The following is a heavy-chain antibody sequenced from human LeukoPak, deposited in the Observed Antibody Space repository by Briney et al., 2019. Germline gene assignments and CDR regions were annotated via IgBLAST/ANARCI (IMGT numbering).Heavy chain of an antibody. CDR1: GYTFTGYY. CDR2: INPNSGGT. D-gene: IGHD2-2*01. CDR3: ARDPLGYCSSTSCGWFDP. Sequence: ASVKVSCKASGYTFTGYYMHWVRQAPGQGLEWMGWINPNSGGTNYAQKFQGRVTMARDTSISTAYMELSRLRSDDTAVYYCARDPLGYCSSTSCGWFDPWGQGTLVTVSS. V-gene: IGHV1-2*02. J-gene: IGHJ5*02.